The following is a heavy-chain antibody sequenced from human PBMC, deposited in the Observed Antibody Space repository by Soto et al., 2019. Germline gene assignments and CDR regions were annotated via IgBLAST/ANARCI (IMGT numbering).Heavy chain of an antibody. CDR3: ARVPGSSSTSYYYYYYMDV. Sequence: GGSLRLSCASSGFTFSDYYMSLIRQAPGKGLEWVSYISSSGSTIYYADSVKGRFTISRDNAKNSLYLQMNSLRAEDTAVYYCARVPGSSSTSYYYYYYMDVWGKGTTVTVSS. V-gene: IGHV3-11*01. CDR2: ISSSGSTI. J-gene: IGHJ6*03. D-gene: IGHD2-2*01. CDR1: GFTFSDYY.